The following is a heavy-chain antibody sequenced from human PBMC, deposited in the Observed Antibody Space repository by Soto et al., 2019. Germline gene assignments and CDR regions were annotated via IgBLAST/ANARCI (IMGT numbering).Heavy chain of an antibody. D-gene: IGHD2-15*01. Sequence: SETLSLTCTVSGGSISPYYWSWIRQPPGKGLEWIGYIYYTGATNYNPSLKSRVTISVDTSKNQFFLKLSSVTAADTAVYYCARGVGPGLSDYFDYWGQGTLVTVSS. CDR1: GGSISPYY. CDR3: ARGVGPGLSDYFDY. J-gene: IGHJ4*02. CDR2: IYYTGAT. V-gene: IGHV4-59*01.